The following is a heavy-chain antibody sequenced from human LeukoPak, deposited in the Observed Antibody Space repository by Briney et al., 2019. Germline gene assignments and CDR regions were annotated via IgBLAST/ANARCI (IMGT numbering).Heavy chain of an antibody. CDR2: INHSGST. D-gene: IGHD3-10*01. J-gene: IGHJ5*02. CDR1: GGSFSGYY. Sequence: SETLSLTCAVYGGSFSGYYWSWIRQPPEKGLEWIGEINHSGSTNYNPSLKSRVTISVDTSKNQFSLKLSSVTAADTAVYYCARRRWGFGDYSDPWGQGTLVTVSS. CDR3: ARRRWGFGDYSDP. V-gene: IGHV4-34*01.